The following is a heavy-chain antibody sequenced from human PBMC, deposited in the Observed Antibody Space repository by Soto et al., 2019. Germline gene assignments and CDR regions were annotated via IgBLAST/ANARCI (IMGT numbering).Heavy chain of an antibody. V-gene: IGHV1-18*01. CDR1: GYTFTSYG. Sequence: QVQLVQSGAEVKKPGASVKVSCKASGYTFTSYGISWVRQAPGQGLEWMGWISAYNGNTNYAQKLQGRVTMTTDTSTSTDYVELRSLRSYETAVYYCAKVLRYDIPLDYWGQGTLVTVSS. J-gene: IGHJ4*02. CDR2: ISAYNGNT. D-gene: IGHD3-9*01. CDR3: AKVLRYDIPLDY.